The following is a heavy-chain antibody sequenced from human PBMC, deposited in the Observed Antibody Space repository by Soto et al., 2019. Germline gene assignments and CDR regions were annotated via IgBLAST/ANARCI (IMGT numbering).Heavy chain of an antibody. V-gene: IGHV4-34*01. CDR1: GGSFSSYY. J-gene: IGHJ4*02. Sequence: PSETLSLTCAVYGGSFSSYYWSWIRQPPGKGLEWIGEINHSGSTNYNPSLKSRVTISVDTSKNQFSLKLSSVTAADTAVYYCASGQVPYYDFWSGSYYFDYWGRGTLVTVSS. D-gene: IGHD3-3*01. CDR3: ASGQVPYYDFWSGSYYFDY. CDR2: INHSGST.